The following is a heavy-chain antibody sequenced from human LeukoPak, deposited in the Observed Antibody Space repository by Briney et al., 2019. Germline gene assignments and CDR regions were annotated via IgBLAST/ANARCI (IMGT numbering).Heavy chain of an antibody. D-gene: IGHD5-18*01. CDR2: ISSSSSYI. J-gene: IGHJ3*02. CDR1: RFTFSSYS. Sequence: GGSLRLSCAASRFTFSSYSMNWVRQAPGKGLEWVSSISSSSSYIYYADSVKGRFTISRDNAKNSLYLQMNSLRAEDTAVYYCARDPVIQLWYPDAFDIWGQGTMVTVSS. CDR3: ARDPVIQLWYPDAFDI. V-gene: IGHV3-21*01.